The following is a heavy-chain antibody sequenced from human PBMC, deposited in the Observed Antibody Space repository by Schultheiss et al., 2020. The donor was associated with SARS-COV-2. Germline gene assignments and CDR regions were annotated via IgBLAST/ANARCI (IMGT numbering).Heavy chain of an antibody. D-gene: IGHD6-19*01. CDR2: INPNSGGT. CDR1: GYTFTGYY. V-gene: IGHV1-2*02. CDR3: ARRLAVAAHFDY. Sequence: GESLKISCKASGYTFTGYYMHWVRQAPGQGLEWMGWINPNSGGTNYAQKFQGRVTMTRDTSISTAYMELSRLRSDDTAVYYCARRLAVAAHFDYWGREPWSPSPQ. J-gene: IGHJ4*02.